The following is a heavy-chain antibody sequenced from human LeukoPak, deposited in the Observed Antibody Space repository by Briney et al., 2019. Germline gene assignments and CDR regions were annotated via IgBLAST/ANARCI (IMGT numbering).Heavy chain of an antibody. V-gene: IGHV3-53*01. D-gene: IGHD1-14*01. CDR3: AKKYNTGLDP. CDR1: GFTVSSNY. J-gene: IGHJ5*02. CDR2: IYSGAST. Sequence: PGGSLRLSCAASGFTVSSNYMSWVRQAPGKGLEWVSVIYSGASTYYADSVKGRFTISRDNSKNTLYLKMNSLRAEDTAVYYCAKKYNTGLDPWGQGTLVTVSS.